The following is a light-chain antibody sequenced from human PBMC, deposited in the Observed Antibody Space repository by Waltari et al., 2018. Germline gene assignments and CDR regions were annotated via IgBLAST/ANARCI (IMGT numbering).Light chain of an antibody. Sequence: QSALTQPPSASGSPGQSVTISCTGTGSDVGGYNYVSWYQQHPGKAPKLMIYEVSKRPSGVPVRFSGSKAGNTASLTVSGRQSEDEADYYCSSYAGSCPYVCGTGTKVTVL. CDR3: SSYAGSCPYV. CDR1: GSDVGGYNY. V-gene: IGLV2-8*01. J-gene: IGLJ1*01. CDR2: EVS.